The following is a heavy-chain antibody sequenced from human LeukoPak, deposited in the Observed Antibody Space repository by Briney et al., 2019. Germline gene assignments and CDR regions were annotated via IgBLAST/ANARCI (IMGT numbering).Heavy chain of an antibody. Sequence: GGSLRLSCAASGFTFSSCSMNWVRQAPGKGLEWVSYISSSSSYIYYADSVKGRFTISRDNAKNSLSLQMSSLRAEDTAVYYCTRGTSSGYYSDYWGQGTLVTVSS. CDR3: TRGTSSGYYSDY. D-gene: IGHD3-3*01. J-gene: IGHJ4*02. CDR1: GFTFSSCS. CDR2: ISSSSSYI. V-gene: IGHV3-21*01.